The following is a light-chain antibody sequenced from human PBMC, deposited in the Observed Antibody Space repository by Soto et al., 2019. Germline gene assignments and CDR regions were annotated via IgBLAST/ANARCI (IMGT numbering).Light chain of an antibody. CDR3: SSYTSSSTPYV. CDR1: SSDVGGYNY. CDR2: DVT. Sequence: QSVLTQAASGSGFPGQSITISCTRTSSDVGGYNYVSWHQQHPVKAPKLMIYDVTNRPSGVSDRFSGSKSGNTASLTISGLQAEDEADYYCSSYTSSSTPYVFGTGTKVTVL. V-gene: IGLV2-14*01. J-gene: IGLJ1*01.